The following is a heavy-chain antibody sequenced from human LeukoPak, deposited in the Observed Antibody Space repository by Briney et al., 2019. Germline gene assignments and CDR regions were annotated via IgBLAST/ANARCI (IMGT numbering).Heavy chain of an antibody. J-gene: IGHJ4*02. CDR2: ISVYNGNT. CDR3: ARDWWGHRFGSGRPAGY. CDR1: GYTFTTYG. D-gene: IGHD3-10*01. Sequence: ASVKVSCTASGYTFTTYGITWVRQAPGQGLEWMGWISVYNGNTNYAQTLQGRVHMTAEPSQRTAYMELRSLRSDDTAVYYCARDWWGHRFGSGRPAGYWGQGTLVTVSS. V-gene: IGHV1-18*04.